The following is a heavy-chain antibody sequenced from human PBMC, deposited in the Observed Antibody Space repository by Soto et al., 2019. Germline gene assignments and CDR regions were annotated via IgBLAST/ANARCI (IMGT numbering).Heavy chain of an antibody. CDR1: GFTFSSYG. CDR3: AKDGRAATGHYYYGMDV. V-gene: IGHV3-30*18. CDR2: ISYDGSNK. J-gene: IGHJ6*02. D-gene: IGHD2-15*01. Sequence: GGSLRLSCAAPGFTFSSYGMHWVRQAPGKGLEWVAVISYDGSNKYYADSVKGRFTISRDNSKNTLYLQMNSLRAEDTAVYYCAKDGRAATGHYYYGMDVWGQGTTVTVSS.